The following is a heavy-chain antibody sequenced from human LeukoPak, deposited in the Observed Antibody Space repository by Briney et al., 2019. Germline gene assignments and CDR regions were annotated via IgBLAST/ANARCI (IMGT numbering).Heavy chain of an antibody. V-gene: IGHV3-15*05. CDR2: IMSNPAGGTT. D-gene: IGHD2/OR15-2a*01. J-gene: IGHJ4*02. CDR1: GFIFRNAH. CDR3: TTLAFDVHY. Sequence: PGGSLRLSCGASGFIFRNAHMTWVCQAPGMGLEWVGRIMSNPAGGTTDYGAAVKGRFTISRDDLRNMLYLQLTNVRVEDTAVYYCTTLAFDVHYWGRGTLVTVSS.